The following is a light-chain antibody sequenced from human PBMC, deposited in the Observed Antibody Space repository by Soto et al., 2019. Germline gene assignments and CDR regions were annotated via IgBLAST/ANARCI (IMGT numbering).Light chain of an antibody. Sequence: DIQMTQSPSTLSASVGDRVTIACRASQGVSTWLAWYQQKPGKAPKLLIYKASNLVSGVPSRFSGSGSGTEFTLTISSLQPDDFATYYCQQYNNYCTFGQGTKVEIK. V-gene: IGKV1-5*03. CDR3: QQYNNYCT. CDR1: QGVSTW. CDR2: KAS. J-gene: IGKJ1*01.